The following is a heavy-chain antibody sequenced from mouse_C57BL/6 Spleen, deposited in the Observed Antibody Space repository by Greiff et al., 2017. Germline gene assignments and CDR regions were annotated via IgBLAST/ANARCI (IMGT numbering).Heavy chain of an antibody. CDR1: GYTFTDYN. D-gene: IGHD1-1*01. CDR3: AMEDGSSPYYYAMDY. V-gene: IGHV1-22*01. J-gene: IGHJ4*01. Sequence: VQLQQSGPELVKPGASVKMSCKASGYTFTDYNMHWVKQSHGKSLEWIGYINTNNGGTSYNQKFKGKATLTVNKSSSTAYMDLRSLTSEVSAVYCCAMEDGSSPYYYAMDYWGQGTSVTVSS. CDR2: INTNNGGT.